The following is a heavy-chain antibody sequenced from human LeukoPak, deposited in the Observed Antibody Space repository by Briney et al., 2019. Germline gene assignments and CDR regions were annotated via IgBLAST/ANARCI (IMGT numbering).Heavy chain of an antibody. D-gene: IGHD2-2*02. CDR2: ISYDGSNK. Sequence: GGSLRLSCAASGFTFSSYGMHWVRQAPGKGLEWAAVISYDGSNKYYADSVKGRFTISRDNSKNTLYLQMNSLRAEDTAVYYCASQGYIVVVPAAIGGNAFDIWGQGTMVTVSS. CDR1: GFTFSSYG. V-gene: IGHV3-30*03. J-gene: IGHJ3*02. CDR3: ASQGYIVVVPAAIGGNAFDI.